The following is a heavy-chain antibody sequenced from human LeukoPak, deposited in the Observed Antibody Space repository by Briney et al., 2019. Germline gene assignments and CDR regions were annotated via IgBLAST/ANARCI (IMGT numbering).Heavy chain of an antibody. D-gene: IGHD3-16*02. CDR3: ASSMITFGGVIADDY. J-gene: IGHJ4*02. CDR1: GYTFSTYD. CDR2: IIPILGIA. V-gene: IGHV1-69*04. Sequence: SVKVSCKASGYTFSTYDISWVRQAPGQGLEWMGRIIPILGIANYAQKFQGRVTITADKSTSTAYMELSSLRSEDTAVYYCASSMITFGGVIADDYWGQGTLVTVSS.